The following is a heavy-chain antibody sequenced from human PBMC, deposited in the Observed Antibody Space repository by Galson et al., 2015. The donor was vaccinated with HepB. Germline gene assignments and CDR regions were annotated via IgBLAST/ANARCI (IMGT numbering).Heavy chain of an antibody. Sequence: SLRLSCAASGFTFSTFGMHWVRHAPGKGLEYVSGISSNGISTYYADSVKGRYTISRDNSRSTLFLHMNSLRVEDTAVFYCVKDRVPLVRRVGIGWFDPWGQGTLVTVSS. CDR3: VKDRVPLVRRVGIGWFDP. V-gene: IGHV3-64D*06. D-gene: IGHD3-10*01. CDR1: GFTFSTFG. CDR2: ISSNGIST. J-gene: IGHJ5*02.